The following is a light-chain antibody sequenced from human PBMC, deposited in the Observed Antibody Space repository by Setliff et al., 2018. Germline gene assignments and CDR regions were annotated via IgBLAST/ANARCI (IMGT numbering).Light chain of an antibody. CDR1: QGISSEY. CDR3: QYYAGSNT. V-gene: IGKV3-20*01. CDR2: GPS. Sequence: EIVLTQSPGTLSLFPGERAALSCRASQGISSEYLGWYQQKPGQAPRLLIYGPSRATGVPDRFSGSGSGTDFTLTIGRLEPEDFAVYYCQYYAGSNTFGGGTKVDIK. J-gene: IGKJ4*01.